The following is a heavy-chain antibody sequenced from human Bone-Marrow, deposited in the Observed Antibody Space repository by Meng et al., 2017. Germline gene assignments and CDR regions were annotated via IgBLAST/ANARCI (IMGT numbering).Heavy chain of an antibody. D-gene: IGHD2-2*02. CDR1: GFTFSSYE. CDR3: TVYIRGHI. V-gene: IGHV3-73*01. Sequence: GESLKISCAASGFTFSSYEMNWVRQASGKGLEWVGRIGGKPKRYAAAYAASVRGTFTISRDDSKNTAYLQMNSLKTEDTAVYFCTVYIRGHIWGQGTMVTVSS. J-gene: IGHJ3*02. CDR2: IGGKPKRYAA.